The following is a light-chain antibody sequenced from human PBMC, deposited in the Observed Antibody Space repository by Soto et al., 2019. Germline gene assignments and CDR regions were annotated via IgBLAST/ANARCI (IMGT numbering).Light chain of an antibody. CDR2: DDS. V-gene: IGLV2-23*01. Sequence: QSVLTQPASVSGSPGQSITISCTGTSSDVGSYNLVSWYQQHPGKAPKLMIYDDSKRPSGVSNRFSGSKSGNTASLTISGLQAEDEADYYCSSYSGGFSYVLGTGTKLTVL. CDR3: SSYSGGFSYV. CDR1: SSDVGSYNL. J-gene: IGLJ1*01.